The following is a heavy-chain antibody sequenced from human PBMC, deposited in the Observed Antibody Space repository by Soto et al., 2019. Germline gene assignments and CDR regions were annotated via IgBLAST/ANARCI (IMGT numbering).Heavy chain of an antibody. Sequence: SETLSLTCNVSGGSISSSRSYWAWIRQPPGKGLEWIANIFYSGSTYYNPSLASRVTVSVDTSKNQFSLKLSSVTAADTAVYYCARQPTPADIDLWCDPWGQGTLVNVSS. CDR1: GGSISSSRSY. CDR2: IFYSGST. CDR3: ARQPTPADIDLWCDP. J-gene: IGHJ5*02. V-gene: IGHV4-39*01. D-gene: IGHD2-2*01.